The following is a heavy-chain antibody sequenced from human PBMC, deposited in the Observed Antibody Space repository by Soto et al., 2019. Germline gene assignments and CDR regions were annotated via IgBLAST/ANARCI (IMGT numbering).Heavy chain of an antibody. CDR2: ISSSSSTI. J-gene: IGHJ6*03. V-gene: IGHV3-48*01. Sequence: EVQLVESGGGLVQPGGSLRLSCAASGFTFSSYSMNWVRQAPGKGLEWVSYISSSSSTIYYADSVKGRFTISRDNAKNSLYLQMNSLRAEDTAVYDCARGDYYYYYMDVLGKGTTVTVSS. CDR1: GFTFSSYS. CDR3: ARGDYYYYYMDV.